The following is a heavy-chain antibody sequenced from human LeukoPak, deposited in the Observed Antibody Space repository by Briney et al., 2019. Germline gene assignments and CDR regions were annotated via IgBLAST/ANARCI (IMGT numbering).Heavy chain of an antibody. V-gene: IGHV1-18*01. Sequence: ASVKVSCKASGYTFTSYGISWVRQAPGQGLEWMGWISAYNGNTNYAQKLQGRVTMTTDTSTSTAYMELRSLRSDDTAVYYCARAAPGVVVVAEWFGPWGQGTLVTVSS. CDR1: GYTFTSYG. CDR3: ARAAPGVVVVAEWFGP. D-gene: IGHD2-15*01. CDR2: ISAYNGNT. J-gene: IGHJ5*02.